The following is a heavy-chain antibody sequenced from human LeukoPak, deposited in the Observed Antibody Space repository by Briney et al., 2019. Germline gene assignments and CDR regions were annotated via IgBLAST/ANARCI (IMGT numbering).Heavy chain of an antibody. V-gene: IGHV1-2*02. D-gene: IGHD6-19*01. Sequence: ASVKVSCKASGYTFTGYYMHWVRQAPGQGLVWMGWINPNSGGTNYAQKFLGRVTMTRDTSITTAYMELSRLRSDDTAVYYCARGGSGWFDAFDIWGQGTMVTVSS. J-gene: IGHJ3*02. CDR1: GYTFTGYY. CDR2: INPNSGGT. CDR3: ARGGSGWFDAFDI.